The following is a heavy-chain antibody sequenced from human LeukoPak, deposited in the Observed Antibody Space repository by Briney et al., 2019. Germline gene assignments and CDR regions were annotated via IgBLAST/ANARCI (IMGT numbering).Heavy chain of an antibody. CDR2: IYTSGST. D-gene: IGHD2-2*01. Sequence: SETLSLTCTVSGGSISSGSYYWSWIRQPAGKGLEWIGRIYTSGSTNYNPSLKSRVTISVDTSKNQFSLKLSSVTAADTAVYYCVRDRSKYCSSTSCPLDYWGQGTLVTVSS. J-gene: IGHJ4*02. CDR1: GGSISSGSYY. CDR3: VRDRSKYCSSTSCPLDY. V-gene: IGHV4-61*02.